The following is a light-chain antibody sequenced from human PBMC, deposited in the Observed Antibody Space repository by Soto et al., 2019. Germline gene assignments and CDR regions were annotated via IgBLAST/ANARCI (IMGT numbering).Light chain of an antibody. Sequence: QSVLTQPASVSGSPGQSITISCTGSSSDIGGYNYVSWYQQHPGKAPKLLIYDVTYRPPGISDRFSGSKSGNTASLTISGLQPDDEADYYCSSYGASSTLFGGGTKLTVL. CDR2: DVT. J-gene: IGLJ2*01. V-gene: IGLV2-14*03. CDR1: SSDIGGYNY. CDR3: SSYGASSTL.